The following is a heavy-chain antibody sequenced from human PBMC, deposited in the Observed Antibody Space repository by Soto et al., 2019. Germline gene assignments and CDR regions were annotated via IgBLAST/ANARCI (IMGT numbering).Heavy chain of an antibody. J-gene: IGHJ4*02. CDR1: GFTFSSYG. CDR3: AKARDPTAEFDY. CDR2: ISYDGSNK. V-gene: IGHV3-30*18. Sequence: GGSLRLSCAASGFTFSSYGMHWVRQAPGKGLEWVAVISYDGSNKYYADSVKGRFTISRDNSKNKLYLQMNRLRAEDTAVYYCAKARDPTAEFDYWAQGT.